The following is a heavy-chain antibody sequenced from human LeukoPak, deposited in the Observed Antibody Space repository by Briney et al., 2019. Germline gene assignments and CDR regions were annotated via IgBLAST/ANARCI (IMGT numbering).Heavy chain of an antibody. CDR1: GGSTRSSY. J-gene: IGHJ4*02. Sequence: SETLSLTCTVSGGSTRSSYWSWIRQPPGEGLEWIGYIDYSGNTNYNPSPKSRVTISVDTSKNQFSLKLTSVTAADTAVYYCARATSYGDYVDYWGQGTLVTVSS. CDR3: ARATSYGDYVDY. V-gene: IGHV4-59*08. D-gene: IGHD4-17*01. CDR2: IDYSGNT.